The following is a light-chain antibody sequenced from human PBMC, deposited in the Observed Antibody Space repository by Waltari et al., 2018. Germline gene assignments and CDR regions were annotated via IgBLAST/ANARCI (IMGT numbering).Light chain of an antibody. Sequence: VLTQPPSAYGNPGQRVTISCAGSSSNIGMNIMNWYQHLRGTTPKLLIYKNGQRPSGVPDRFSGSKSVTSASLAISGLQSDDEADYYCATWDDSLNGWVFGGGTKLTVL. J-gene: IGLJ3*02. V-gene: IGLV1-44*01. CDR1: SSNIGMNI. CDR3: ATWDDSLNGWV. CDR2: KNG.